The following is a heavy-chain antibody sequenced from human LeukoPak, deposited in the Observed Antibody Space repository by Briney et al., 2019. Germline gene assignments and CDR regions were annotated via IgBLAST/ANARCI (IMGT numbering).Heavy chain of an antibody. CDR2: IYPDDSDT. Sequence: GESLKISCKASGYTFTNYWIGWVRQMPGKGLEWMGIIYPDDSDTKYSPSFQGQVTISVDESISTAYLQWRSLKASDTAMYFCARGPYCSTTSCYSPYYYYYMDVWGKGTTVTVSS. CDR3: ARGPYCSTTSCYSPYYYYYMDV. D-gene: IGHD2-2*01. CDR1: GYTFTNYW. J-gene: IGHJ6*03. V-gene: IGHV5-51*01.